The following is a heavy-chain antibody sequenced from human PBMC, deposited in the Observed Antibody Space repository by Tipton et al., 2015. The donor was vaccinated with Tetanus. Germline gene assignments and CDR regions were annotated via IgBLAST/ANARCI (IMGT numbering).Heavy chain of an antibody. CDR3: ARAGGYSIKEALDY. CDR1: GFTFNTYS. Sequence: SLRLSCAASGFTFNTYSMNWVRQAPGKGLEWVSYISSTSSTIYYADSVKGRFTISRDNAKNSLYLQMNSLRAEDTAVYYCARAGGYSIKEALDYWGQGTLVTVSS. CDR2: ISSTSSTI. J-gene: IGHJ4*02. D-gene: IGHD4-11*01. V-gene: IGHV3-48*01.